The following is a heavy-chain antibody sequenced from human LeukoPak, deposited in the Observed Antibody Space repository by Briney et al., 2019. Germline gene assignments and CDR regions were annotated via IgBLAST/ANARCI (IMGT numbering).Heavy chain of an antibody. CDR3: ARVGCSSTSCSNNWFDP. CDR2: IYYSGST. Sequence: PSETLSLTCTVSGDSISSYYWSWIRQPPGKGLEWIGYIYYSGSTNYNPSLKSRVTISVDTSKNQFSLKLSSVTAADTAVYYCARVGCSSTSCSNNWFDPWGQGTLVTVSS. D-gene: IGHD2-2*01. CDR1: GDSISSYY. V-gene: IGHV4-59*01. J-gene: IGHJ5*02.